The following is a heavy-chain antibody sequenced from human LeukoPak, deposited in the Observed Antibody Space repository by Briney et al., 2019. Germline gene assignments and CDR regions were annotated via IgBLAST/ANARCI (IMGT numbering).Heavy chain of an antibody. Sequence: SETLSLTCTVSGGSISSYYGSWIPQPPGKGLEGSGYKYYSGSTNYQPSLKSRVTISVDTSKNQFSLKLSSVTASDTAVYYCASIPSSGYRKRYYFDYWGQGTLVTVSS. CDR3: ASIPSSGYRKRYYFDY. J-gene: IGHJ4*02. CDR1: GGSISSYY. CDR2: KYYSGST. V-gene: IGHV4-59*13. D-gene: IGHD3-22*01.